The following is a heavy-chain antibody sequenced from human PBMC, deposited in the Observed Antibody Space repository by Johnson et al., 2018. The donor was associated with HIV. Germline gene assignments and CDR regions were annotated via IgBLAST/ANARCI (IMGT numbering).Heavy chain of an antibody. CDR1: GLSLSVYA. Sequence: VQLVESGGDLVKPGGSLRLSCAASGLSLSVYAMTWVRQAPGKGLEWVSTISGGGGTTNYADSVKGRFTISRDNAKNSLYLQMNSLRAEDTVVYYCARDWEDHGAFDIWGQGTMVTVSS. CDR2: ISGGGGTT. V-gene: IGHV3-11*04. CDR3: ARDWEDHGAFDI. D-gene: IGHD1-26*01. J-gene: IGHJ3*02.